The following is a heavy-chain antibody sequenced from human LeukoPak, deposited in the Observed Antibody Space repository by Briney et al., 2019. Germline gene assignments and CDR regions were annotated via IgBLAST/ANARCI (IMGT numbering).Heavy chain of an antibody. V-gene: IGHV5-10-1*01. CDR2: IDPSDSYT. CDR3: ARHSAGIVVAGK. D-gene: IGHD6-19*01. CDR1: GYSFTSYW. J-gene: IGHJ4*02. Sequence: GESLMISCKCSGYSFTSYWISWVRQMPGKGLEWMGRIDPSDSYTNYSPSFQGHVTISADKSISTVYLQWSSLKASDTAMYYCARHSAGIVVAGKWGQGTLVTVSS.